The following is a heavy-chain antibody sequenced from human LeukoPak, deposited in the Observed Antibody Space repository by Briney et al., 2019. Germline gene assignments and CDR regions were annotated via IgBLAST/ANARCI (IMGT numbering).Heavy chain of an antibody. CDR2: MYSGGSK. V-gene: IGHV3-66*01. J-gene: IGHJ4*02. D-gene: IGHD3-10*01. CDR3: FVGPHPYDSGDWPPN. Sequence: GGSLRLSCAASGFTVSDNYMSWVRQPPGKGLEWVSVMYSGGSKYYADSVKGRFTISRDNSKNTVSLQMNSLRSDDTAVYYCFVGPHPYDSGDWPPNWGQGILVTVSS. CDR1: GFTVSDNY.